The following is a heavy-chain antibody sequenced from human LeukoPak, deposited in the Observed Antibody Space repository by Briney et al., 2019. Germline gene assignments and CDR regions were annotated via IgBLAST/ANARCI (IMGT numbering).Heavy chain of an antibody. V-gene: IGHV3-30*18. D-gene: IGHD3-22*01. Sequence: GGSLRLSCAASGFTFSSYGMHWVRQAPGKGLEWVAVISYDGSNKYYADSVKGRFTISRDNSKNTLYLQMNSLRAEDTAMYYCAKDIGSGDIVVVITPDYWGQGTLVTVSS. CDR1: GFTFSSYG. CDR2: ISYDGSNK. CDR3: AKDIGSGDIVVVITPDY. J-gene: IGHJ4*02.